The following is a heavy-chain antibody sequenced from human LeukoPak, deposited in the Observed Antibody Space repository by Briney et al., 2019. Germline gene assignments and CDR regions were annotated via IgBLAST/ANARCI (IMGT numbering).Heavy chain of an antibody. CDR2: IRDSGSST. CDR1: GFTFSSYA. D-gene: IGHD1-26*01. CDR3: AKYGPQDSGSSHFDY. Sequence: GGALRLSCVASGFTFSSYAMSWVRQAPGKGLEWVSAIRDSGSSTHYADSVKGRFTTSRDNSKNTLFLQMNSLRAEDTAIYYCAKYGPQDSGSSHFDYWGQGALVTVSS. J-gene: IGHJ4*02. V-gene: IGHV3-23*01.